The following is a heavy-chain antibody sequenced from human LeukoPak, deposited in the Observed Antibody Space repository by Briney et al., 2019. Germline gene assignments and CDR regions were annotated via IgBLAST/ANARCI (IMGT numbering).Heavy chain of an antibody. CDR3: ARDMVRGVIHV. CDR1: GGTFSSYA. J-gene: IGHJ6*02. Sequence: SVTVSCKASGGTFSSYAISWVRQAPGQGLEWMGRIIPILGIANYALKFQGRVTITADKSTSTAYMELSSLRSEDTAVYYCARDMVRGVIHVWGQGTTVTVSS. D-gene: IGHD3-10*01. V-gene: IGHV1-69*04. CDR2: IIPILGIA.